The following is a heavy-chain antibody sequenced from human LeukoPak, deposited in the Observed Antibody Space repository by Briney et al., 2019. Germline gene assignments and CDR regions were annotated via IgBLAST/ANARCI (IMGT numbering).Heavy chain of an antibody. J-gene: IGHJ4*02. CDR2: IYYTGST. D-gene: IGHD3-10*01. CDR1: GVSISSSNYY. Sequence: PSETLSLTCAVSGVSISSSNYYWGWLRQPPGKGLEWIGSIYYTGSTYYNPSLKSRVTISVDTSKKQFSLRLSSVTAADTAIYYCARNLAMVRGWEFLRSPIAYWGQGNLVTVSS. V-gene: IGHV4-39*07. CDR3: ARNLAMVRGWEFLRSPIAY.